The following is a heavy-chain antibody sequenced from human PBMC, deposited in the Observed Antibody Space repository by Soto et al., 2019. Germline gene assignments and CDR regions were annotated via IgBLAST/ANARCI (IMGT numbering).Heavy chain of an antibody. CDR1: GYTFTSYD. J-gene: IGHJ4*02. V-gene: IGHV1-8*01. Sequence: QVQLVQSGAEVKKPGASVKVSCKASGYTFTSYDINWVRQATGQGLEWMGWMNPNSGNTGYAPKFQGRVTVTRNTSIGTVYMELSSLRSEATAVYCCARSLYGDNVDFWGQGTLVTVSP. CDR2: MNPNSGNT. CDR3: ARSLYGDNVDF. D-gene: IGHD4-17*01.